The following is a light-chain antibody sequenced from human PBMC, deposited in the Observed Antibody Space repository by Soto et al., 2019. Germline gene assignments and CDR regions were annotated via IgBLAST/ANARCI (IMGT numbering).Light chain of an antibody. V-gene: IGKV1-5*03. J-gene: IGKJ1*01. CDR1: QDIGDL. CDR2: KAS. Sequence: DIHMTQSPSTLSASVEDRHALTCRASQDIGDLLAWYQQKPGEAPNLLIYKASYLESGVPSRFSGSGSGTEFTLTISRLQPDDFATYYCQQYNSYWTFGQGTKVDIK. CDR3: QQYNSYWT.